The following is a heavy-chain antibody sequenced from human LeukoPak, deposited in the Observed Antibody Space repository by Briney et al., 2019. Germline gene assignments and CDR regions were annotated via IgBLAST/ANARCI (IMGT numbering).Heavy chain of an antibody. D-gene: IGHD6-13*01. CDR3: ARVPLLIPAAGIELGNWFDP. CDR2: VYYSGST. CDR1: GGSISSSSYY. J-gene: IGHJ5*02. Sequence: PSETLSLTCTVSGGSISSSSYYWGWIRQPPGKGLEWIGTVYYSGSTYYNPSLKSRVTISVDTSKNQFSLKLSSVTAADTAVYYCARVPLLIPAAGIELGNWFDPWGQGTLVTVSS. V-gene: IGHV4-39*07.